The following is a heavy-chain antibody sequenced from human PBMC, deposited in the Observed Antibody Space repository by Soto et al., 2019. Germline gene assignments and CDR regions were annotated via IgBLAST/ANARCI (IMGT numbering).Heavy chain of an antibody. CDR2: ITHSGST. CDR3: ARLGRQQLVRRNWFDL. CDR1: GGSFSSYY. J-gene: IGHJ5*02. D-gene: IGHD6-13*01. V-gene: IGHV4-34*01. Sequence: GTLSLTCAVYGGSFSSYYWSWIRQPPGKGLEWIGEITHSGSTNYNPSLKSRVTISVDTSKNQFSLKLSSVTAADTAVYYCARLGRQQLVRRNWFDLWGQGTLVTVSS.